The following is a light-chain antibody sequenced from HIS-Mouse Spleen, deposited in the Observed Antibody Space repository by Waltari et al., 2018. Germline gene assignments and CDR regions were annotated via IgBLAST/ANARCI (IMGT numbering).Light chain of an antibody. Sequence: QPALTQPASVSGSPAQSITISCTGTSSDVGSYTLASWYQQHPGKAPQPMIYEGSKRPSGVSNRFSGSKSGNTASLTFSGLQAEDEADYYCCSYAGSSTWVFGGGTKLTVL. CDR2: EGS. J-gene: IGLJ3*02. CDR3: CSYAGSSTWV. CDR1: SSDVGSYTL. V-gene: IGLV2-23*01.